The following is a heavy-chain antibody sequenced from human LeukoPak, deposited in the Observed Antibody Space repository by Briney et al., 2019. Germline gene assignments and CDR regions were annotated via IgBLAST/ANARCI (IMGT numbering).Heavy chain of an antibody. CDR2: ISSSSSYI. D-gene: IGHD4-23*01. CDR1: GFTFSSYS. J-gene: IGHJ6*02. CDR3: AIFPVVTPGMDV. Sequence: GGSLRLSCAASGFTFSSYSMNWVRQAPGKGLEWVSSISSSSSYINYADSVKGRFTISRDNAKNSLYLQMNSLRAEDTAVYYCAIFPVVTPGMDVWGQGTTVTVSS. V-gene: IGHV3-21*01.